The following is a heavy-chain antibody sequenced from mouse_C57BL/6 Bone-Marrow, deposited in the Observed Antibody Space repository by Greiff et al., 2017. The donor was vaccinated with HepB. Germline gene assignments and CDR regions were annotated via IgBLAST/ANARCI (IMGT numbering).Heavy chain of an antibody. CDR2: IWSGGST. Sequence: VKLVESGPGLVQPSPSLSITCTASGFSFTSYGVHWVRQSPGKGLEWLGVIWSGGSTDYNAAFMYRLSITKDNSKSQVFFKMNSLQADDTAIYYCAKNRRQLRLGYFDYWGQGTTLTVSS. CDR3: AKNRRQLRLGYFDY. CDR1: GFSFTSYG. J-gene: IGHJ2*01. V-gene: IGHV2-5*01. D-gene: IGHD3-2*02.